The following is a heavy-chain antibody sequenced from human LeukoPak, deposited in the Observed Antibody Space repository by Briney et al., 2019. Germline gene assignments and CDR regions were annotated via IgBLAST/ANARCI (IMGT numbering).Heavy chain of an antibody. Sequence: PGGSLRLSCAASGFTFSSYGMHWVRQPPGKGLEWIGSIYYSGSTYYNPSLKSRVTISVDTSKNQFSLKLSSVTAADTAVYYCARPLSADDAFDIWGQGTMVTVSS. J-gene: IGHJ3*02. D-gene: IGHD6-25*01. CDR2: IYYSGST. CDR3: ARPLSADDAFDI. CDR1: GFTFSSYG. V-gene: IGHV4-39*01.